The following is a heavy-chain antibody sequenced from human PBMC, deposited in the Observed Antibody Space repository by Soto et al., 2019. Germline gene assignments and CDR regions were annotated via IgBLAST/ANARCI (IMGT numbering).Heavy chain of an antibody. J-gene: IGHJ6*02. Sequence: QLQLQESGPGLVKPSETLSFTCTVSGGSISSSSYYWGWIRQPPGKGLEWIGSIYYSGSTYYNPSLKSRVTISVDTSKNQCSLKLSSVTAADTAVYYCARRGNCTNGVCYTYYYYGMDVWGQGTTVTVSS. CDR2: IYYSGST. CDR1: GGSISSSSYY. CDR3: ARRGNCTNGVCYTYYYYGMDV. V-gene: IGHV4-39*01. D-gene: IGHD2-8*01.